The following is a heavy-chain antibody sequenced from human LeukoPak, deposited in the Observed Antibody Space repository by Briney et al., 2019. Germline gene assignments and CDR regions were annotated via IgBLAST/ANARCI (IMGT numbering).Heavy chain of an antibody. CDR2: IRYDGSNK. Sequence: GGSLRLSCATSGFTFSSYGIHWVRQAPGKGLEWVAFIRYDGSNKYYADSVKGRFTISRDNSKNTLYLQMNSLRAEDTAVYYCAKDLIVVGRDYFDYWGQGTLVTVSS. V-gene: IGHV3-30*02. CDR1: GFTFSSYG. CDR3: AKDLIVVGRDYFDY. J-gene: IGHJ4*02. D-gene: IGHD3-22*01.